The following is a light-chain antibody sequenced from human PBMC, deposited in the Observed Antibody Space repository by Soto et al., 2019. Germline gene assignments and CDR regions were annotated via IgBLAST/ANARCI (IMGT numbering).Light chain of an antibody. CDR2: DNN. CDR3: GTWESYLSVGV. V-gene: IGLV1-51*01. J-gene: IGLJ2*01. CDR1: GSNIGSNS. Sequence: QSVLTQPTSVSAAPGQTVTISCSGRGSNIGSNSVSWYQQVPGTAPKLLLYDNNKRPSGIPDRFSGSKSGTSATLGITGLQTADEADYYCGTWESYLSVGVFGGGTKLTVL.